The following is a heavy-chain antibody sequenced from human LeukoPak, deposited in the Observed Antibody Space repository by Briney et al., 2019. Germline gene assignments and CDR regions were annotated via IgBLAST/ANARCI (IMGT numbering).Heavy chain of an antibody. D-gene: IGHD3-10*01. CDR1: GFTFSNFA. V-gene: IGHV3-23*01. J-gene: IGHJ6*02. CDR2: ITCHSRYT. CDR3: PRHTRFVNLVSPIDV. Sequence: GGALRLPCITSGFTFSNFAMSWVRQAPGQGLEWVSSITCHSRYTNVLDSLKGTTSISRDNGKNTVYLEMNSLRPEDTAVYYCPRHTRFVNLVSPIDVWGQGTTVTVA.